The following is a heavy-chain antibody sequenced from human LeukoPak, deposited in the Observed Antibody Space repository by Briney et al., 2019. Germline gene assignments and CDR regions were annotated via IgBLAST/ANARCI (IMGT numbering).Heavy chain of an antibody. J-gene: IGHJ3*02. CDR1: GFTFSNYW. D-gene: IGHD3-22*01. Sequence: PGGSLRLSCAASGFTFSNYWMHWVRQAPGKGLEWVAVISYDGSNKYYADSVKGRFTISRDNSKNTLYLQMNSLRAEDTAVYYCARARLYYYDSRTEAFDIWGQGTMVTVSS. CDR3: ARARLYYYDSRTEAFDI. CDR2: ISYDGSNK. V-gene: IGHV3-30-3*01.